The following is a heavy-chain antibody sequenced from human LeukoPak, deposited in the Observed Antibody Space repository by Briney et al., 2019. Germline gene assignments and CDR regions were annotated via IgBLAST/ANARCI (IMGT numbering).Heavy chain of an antibody. D-gene: IGHD6-19*01. CDR1: GFTFSSYS. Sequence: PWGSLRLSCAASGFTFSSYSMNWVRQVPGKGLEWVSYISSSSGTIYYADSVKGRFTISRDNAKNSLYLQMNSLRAEDTAVYYCARDWSNSSGWLTYYYYYYMDVWGKGTTVTVSS. CDR3: ARDWSNSSGWLTYYYYYYMDV. V-gene: IGHV3-48*01. J-gene: IGHJ6*03. CDR2: ISSSSGTI.